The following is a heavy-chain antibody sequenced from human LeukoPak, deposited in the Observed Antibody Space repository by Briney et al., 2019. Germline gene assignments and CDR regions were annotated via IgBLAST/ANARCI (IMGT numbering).Heavy chain of an antibody. J-gene: IGHJ3*02. D-gene: IGHD5-24*01. CDR1: GFTFSDHY. Sequence: GGSLRLSCAASGFTFSDHYMDWVRQAPGKGLEWVGRTRKKVNSYTTEHAASVKGRFTISRDDSKNSLYLQMNSLKTEDTAVYYCARSRDGTLDIWGQGAMVTVSS. CDR3: ARSRDGTLDI. CDR2: TRKKVNSYTT. V-gene: IGHV3-72*01.